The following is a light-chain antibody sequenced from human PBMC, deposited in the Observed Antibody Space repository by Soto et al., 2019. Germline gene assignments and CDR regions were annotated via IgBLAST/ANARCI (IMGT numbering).Light chain of an antibody. CDR3: QSYDSSLSGNVV. V-gene: IGLV1-40*01. J-gene: IGLJ2*01. CDR1: SSNIGAGYD. CDR2: GNS. Sequence: QSVLTQPPSVSGAPGQRVTISCTGSSSNIGAGYDVHWYQQLPGTAPKLLIYGNSNRPSGVPDRFSGSKSGTSASLAITGLQAEDEADYYCQSYDSSLSGNVVFGGGTKPPS.